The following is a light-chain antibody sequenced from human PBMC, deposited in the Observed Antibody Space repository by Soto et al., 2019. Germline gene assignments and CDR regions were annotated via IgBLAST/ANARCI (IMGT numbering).Light chain of an antibody. CDR1: QSVSSNY. CDR3: QQYGSLSWA. J-gene: IGKJ1*01. CDR2: GAS. Sequence: DIVLTPCPGTLALSPGETATLSCRPSQSVSSNYLASYQQKPGQAPRLLIYGASTRATGVPDRFSGSGSGTDFTLTISRLEPEDFAVYHCQQYGSLSWAFGQGTKVDIK. V-gene: IGKV3-20*01.